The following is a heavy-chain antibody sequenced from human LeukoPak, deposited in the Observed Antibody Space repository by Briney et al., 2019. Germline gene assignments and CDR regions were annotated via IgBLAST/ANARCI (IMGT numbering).Heavy chain of an antibody. J-gene: IGHJ4*02. CDR1: GSTFSGSS. CDR2: VRSKANNYAA. D-gene: IGHD6-19*01. CDR3: TRYFPDDRSGRYGDC. V-gene: IGHV3-73*01. Sequence: QTGGSLRLSCAASGSTFSGSSIHWVRLASGKGLEWVGRVRSKANNYAAAYAASLKGRFTLSRDDSHNTAYLQMNSLKTEDTAVYYCTRYFPDDRSGRYGDCWGQGTLVTVPS.